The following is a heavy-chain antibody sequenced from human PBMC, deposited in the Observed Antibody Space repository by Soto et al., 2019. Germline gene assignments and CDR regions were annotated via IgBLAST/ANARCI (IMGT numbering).Heavy chain of an antibody. Sequence: SETLSLTCAVYGGAFIGYYCIFSRHPPGKGREWIVEINHSGSTNYNPSLKSRVTISVDTSKNQFSLKLSSVTAADTAVYYCARGSQGSGSTSTYYYYYYGMDVWGQGTTVTVSS. CDR1: GGAFIGYY. V-gene: IGHV4-34*01. CDR3: ARGSQGSGSTSTYYYYYYGMDV. J-gene: IGHJ6*02. D-gene: IGHD1-26*01. CDR2: INHSGST.